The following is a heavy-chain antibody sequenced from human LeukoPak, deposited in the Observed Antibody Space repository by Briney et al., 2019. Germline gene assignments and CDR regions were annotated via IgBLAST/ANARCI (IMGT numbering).Heavy chain of an antibody. CDR1: GFSFSRYG. CDR3: ARVGGNSLRGLPPFDY. D-gene: IGHD4-23*01. J-gene: IGHJ4*02. CDR2: VWYDRINK. V-gene: IGHV3-33*01. Sequence: GGSLRLSCAASGFSFSRYGMHWVRQAPGKGLEWVAVVWYDRINKYYADSVKGRFTISRDNSKNTLYLQMDNLSAEDTAVYYCARVGGNSLRGLPPFDYWGQGTLVTVSS.